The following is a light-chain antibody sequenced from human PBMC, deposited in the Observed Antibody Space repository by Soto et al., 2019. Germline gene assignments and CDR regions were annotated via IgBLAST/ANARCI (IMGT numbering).Light chain of an antibody. J-gene: IGKJ5*01. CDR1: QDVNNS. CDR2: DVS. V-gene: IGKV1-33*01. CDR3: QQYHKVPVT. Sequence: DIQMTQSPSSLSASVGDRVTITCQARQDVNNSLNWYQQKPRKAPNLLIYDVSNLGTKVPSRFSGSGSGTDFTFTISRLQPEDNGTYYCQQYHKVPVTFGQGTRLEIK.